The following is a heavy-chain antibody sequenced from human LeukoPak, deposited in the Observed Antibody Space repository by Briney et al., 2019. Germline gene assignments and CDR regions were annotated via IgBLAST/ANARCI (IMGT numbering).Heavy chain of an antibody. Sequence: GGSLRLSCAASGFTFSSYGMHWVRQAPGKGLEWVAFIRYDGSNKYYADSVKGRFTISRDNSKNTLYLQMNSLRAEDTAVYYCAKGLYSSSSPLDVWGKGTTVTVSS. CDR2: IRYDGSNK. V-gene: IGHV3-30*02. CDR3: AKGLYSSSSPLDV. CDR1: GFTFSSYG. D-gene: IGHD6-13*01. J-gene: IGHJ6*04.